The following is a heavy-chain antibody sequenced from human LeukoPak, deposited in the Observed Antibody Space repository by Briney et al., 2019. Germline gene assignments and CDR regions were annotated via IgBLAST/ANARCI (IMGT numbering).Heavy chain of an antibody. CDR3: ARLGPTYGDYFDY. J-gene: IGHJ4*02. D-gene: IGHD4-17*01. CDR1: GFTFSRFW. Sequence: PGGSLRLSCAASGFTFSRFWMTWLHQAPGKGLEWVANIKEDGSEEDYVDSVRGRFTISRDNAKNSLHLQMNSLRAEDTAVYFCARLGPTYGDYFDYWGQGALVTVSS. CDR2: IKEDGSEE. V-gene: IGHV3-7*05.